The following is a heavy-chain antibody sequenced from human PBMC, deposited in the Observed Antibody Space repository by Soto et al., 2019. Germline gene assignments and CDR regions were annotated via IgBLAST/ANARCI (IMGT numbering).Heavy chain of an antibody. V-gene: IGHV3-33*01. J-gene: IGHJ6*02. CDR2: IWYDGSNK. CDR1: GFTFSSYG. D-gene: IGHD3-22*01. Sequence: PGGSLRLSCAASGFTFSSYGMHWVRQAPGKGLEWVAVIWYDGSNKYYADSAKGRFTISRDNSKNTLYLQMNSLRAEDTAVYYCARDPWDYYDSSGYILRPIVGYYYGMDVWGQGTTVTVSS. CDR3: ARDPWDYYDSSGYILRPIVGYYYGMDV.